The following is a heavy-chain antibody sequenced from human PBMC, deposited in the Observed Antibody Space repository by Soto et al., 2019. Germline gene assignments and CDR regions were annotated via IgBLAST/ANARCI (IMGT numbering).Heavy chain of an antibody. V-gene: IGHV3-23*01. Sequence: GGSLRLSCAASGFTFSSYAMSWVRQAPGKGLEWVSAISGSGGSTYYADSVKGRFTISRDNSKNALYLQMNSLRAEDTAVYYCPIAVAGTHLAYWGQGTLVTVSS. CDR1: GFTFSSYA. CDR2: ISGSGGST. D-gene: IGHD6-19*01. CDR3: PIAVAGTHLAY. J-gene: IGHJ4*02.